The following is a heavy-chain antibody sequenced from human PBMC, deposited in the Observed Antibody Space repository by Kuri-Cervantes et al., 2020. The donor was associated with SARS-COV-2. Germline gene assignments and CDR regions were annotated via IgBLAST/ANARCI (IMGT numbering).Heavy chain of an antibody. CDR3: ARDVRYSGSYQCTS. V-gene: IGHV3-48*01. CDR1: GFTFSDYS. CDR2: IGSSSSII. D-gene: IGHD1-26*01. J-gene: IGHJ5*02. Sequence: LSLTCAASGFTFSDYSMNWVRQAPGKGLEWVSYIGSSSSIIYYADSMKGRFTISRDNAKNSLSLQMNSLRAEDTAVYYCARDVRYSGSYQCTSWGQGTVVTVSS.